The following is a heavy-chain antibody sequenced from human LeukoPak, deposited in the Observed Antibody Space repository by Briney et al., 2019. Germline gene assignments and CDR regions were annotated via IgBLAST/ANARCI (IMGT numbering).Heavy chain of an antibody. Sequence: PGGSLRLSCAASGFTFSSYAMHWVRQGPGKGLEWVAVISYDGSNKYYADSVKGRFTISRDNSKNTLYLQMNSLRAEDTAVYYCASDRRYGAFDIWGQGTMVTVSS. CDR1: GFTFSSYA. J-gene: IGHJ3*02. CDR3: ASDRRYGAFDI. CDR2: ISYDGSNK. V-gene: IGHV3-30-3*01. D-gene: IGHD3-16*02.